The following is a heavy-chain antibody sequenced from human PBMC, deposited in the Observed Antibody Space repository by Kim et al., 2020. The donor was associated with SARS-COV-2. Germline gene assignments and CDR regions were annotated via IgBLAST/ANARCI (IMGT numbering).Heavy chain of an antibody. CDR3: ARGDGSGTYYDY. Sequence: SETLSLTCTVSGGSINNYYWSWIRQPPGKGLEWIGYIYHSGSTNYNPSLKIRGTLSIYTSKNQFSLKLSPVTAADTAVYYCARGDGSGTYYDYWGQGTLVTVSS. D-gene: IGHD3-10*01. V-gene: IGHV4-59*01. CDR1: GGSINNYY. J-gene: IGHJ4*02. CDR2: IYHSGST.